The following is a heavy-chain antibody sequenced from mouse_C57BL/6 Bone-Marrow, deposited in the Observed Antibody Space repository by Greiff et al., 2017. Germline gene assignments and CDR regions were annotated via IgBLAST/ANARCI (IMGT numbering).Heavy chain of an antibody. Sequence: QVQLKQPGAELVKPGASVKLSCKASGYTFTSYWMHWVKQRPGRGLEWIGRIDPNSGGTKYNEKFKSKATLTVDKPSSTAYMQLSSLTSEDSAVYYCAYGKYFYWYFAVWGTGTTVTVSS. CDR2: IDPNSGGT. CDR1: GYTFTSYW. D-gene: IGHD2-1*01. V-gene: IGHV1-72*01. CDR3: AYGKYFYWYFAV. J-gene: IGHJ1*03.